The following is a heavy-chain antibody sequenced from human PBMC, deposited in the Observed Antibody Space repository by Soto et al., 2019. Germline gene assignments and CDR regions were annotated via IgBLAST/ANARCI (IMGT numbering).Heavy chain of an antibody. CDR3: ARHWDWGSLAY. CDR1: GGSITSSDYY. Sequence: SETLSLTCTVSGGSITSSDYYWSWIRQAPGKGLEWIGYIYHSGGTYYNTPLRGRVIISIDTSKNQFSLKLSSVTAADTAVYYCARHWDWGSLAYWGQGTLVTVSS. D-gene: IGHD3-16*01. V-gene: IGHV4-30-4*01. J-gene: IGHJ4*02. CDR2: IYHSGGT.